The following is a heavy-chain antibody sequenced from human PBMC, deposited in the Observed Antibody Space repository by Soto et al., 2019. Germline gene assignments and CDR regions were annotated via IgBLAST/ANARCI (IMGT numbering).Heavy chain of an antibody. CDR1: GGSISSGGYY. D-gene: IGHD1-26*01. V-gene: IGHV4-31*03. CDR2: IYYSGST. Sequence: QVQLQESGPGLVKPSQTLSLTCTVSGGSISSGGYYWSWIRQHPGKGLEWIGYIYYSGSTYYNPSLKSRVTISVDTSKNQFSPKLSSVTAEATAVYYCAREGGIVGATADDYWGQGTLVTVSS. J-gene: IGHJ4*02. CDR3: AREGGIVGATADDY.